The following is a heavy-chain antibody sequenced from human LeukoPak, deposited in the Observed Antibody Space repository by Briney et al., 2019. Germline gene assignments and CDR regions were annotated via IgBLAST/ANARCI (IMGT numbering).Heavy chain of an antibody. V-gene: IGHV7-4-1*02. J-gene: IGHJ4*02. CDR3: ARVLAMVRGAPFDY. CDR1: GYTFTTYA. D-gene: IGHD3-10*01. Sequence: ASVKVSCKASGYTFTTYAMNWVRQAPGQGLEWMGWINTNTGNPTYAQGFTGRFVFSLGTSVSTAYLQISSLKAEDTAVYYCARVLAMVRGAPFDYWGQGTLVTVSS. CDR2: INTNTGNP.